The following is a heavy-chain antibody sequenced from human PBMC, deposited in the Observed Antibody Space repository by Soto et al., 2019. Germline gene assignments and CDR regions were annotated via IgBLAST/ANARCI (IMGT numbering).Heavy chain of an antibody. J-gene: IGHJ3*01. D-gene: IGHD4-17*01. V-gene: IGHV3-23*01. Sequence: EVQLLESGGGLVQPGGSLRLSCAASGFNLKHYAMTWVRQAPGKGLEWVSSMSATEGRSYYADSVKGRFPISRDTSKNTLYLQMNSVRVEDTAVYYCAKDPNGDYVGGFDFWGQGTMVTV. CDR3: AKDPNGDYVGGFDF. CDR2: MSATEGRS. CDR1: GFNLKHYA.